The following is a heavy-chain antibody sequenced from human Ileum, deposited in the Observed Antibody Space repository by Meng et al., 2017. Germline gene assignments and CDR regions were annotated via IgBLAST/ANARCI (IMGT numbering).Heavy chain of an antibody. Sequence: QGQRRGSGPGLVGPSETLSLICTVPGGSVSRAGYQWGWIRQPPGKGLEWIGYASTNYNPSLKSRVTISLDTSRNQFSLSLSSVTAADTAVYYCARDHMGSLDYWGQGILVTVSS. J-gene: IGHJ4*02. D-gene: IGHD1-26*01. CDR3: ARDHMGSLDY. CDR2: AST. V-gene: IGHV4-61*08. CDR1: GGSVSRAGYQ.